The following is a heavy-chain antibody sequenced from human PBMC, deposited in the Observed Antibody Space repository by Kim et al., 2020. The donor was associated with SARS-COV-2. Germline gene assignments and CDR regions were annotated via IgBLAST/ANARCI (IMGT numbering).Heavy chain of an antibody. CDR3: AKYIVVVGGIDY. J-gene: IGHJ4*02. V-gene: IGHV3-23*01. D-gene: IGHD2-15*01. Sequence: YYANSVQGRFTISRDKSKNTLYLQMNSLRAEDTAVYYCAKYIVVVGGIDYWGQGTLVTVSS.